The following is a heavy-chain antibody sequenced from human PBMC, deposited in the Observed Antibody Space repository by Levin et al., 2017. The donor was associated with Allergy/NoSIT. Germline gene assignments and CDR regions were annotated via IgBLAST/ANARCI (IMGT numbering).Heavy chain of an antibody. D-gene: IGHD4-17*01. J-gene: IGHJ4*02. Sequence: PGGSLRLSCAASGFTFSNAWMSWVRQAPGKGLEWVGRIKSKTDGGTTDYAAPVKGRFTISRDDSKNTLYLQMNSLRVEDTAVYYCAKDKDGDYAHGYLDCWGQGALVTVSS. CDR1: GFTFSNAW. CDR2: IKSKTDGGTT. CDR3: AKDKDGDYAHGYLDC. V-gene: IGHV3-15*01.